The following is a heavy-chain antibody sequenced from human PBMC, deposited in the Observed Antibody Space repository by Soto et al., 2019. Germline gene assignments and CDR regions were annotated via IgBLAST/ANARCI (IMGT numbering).Heavy chain of an antibody. V-gene: IGHV4-59*13. J-gene: IGHJ6*02. CDR1: GDSMSPFY. CDR3: ARGVYDYWSGYYAGSGLDV. CDR2: IYYSGNT. D-gene: IGHD3-3*01. Sequence: QVPLQESGPGLVKPSETLSLTCTVSGDSMSPFYWNWIRQSPGKGLEWIGYIYYSGNTNYNPSLKSPAAISVDTSKNQFYLKLRSVTAADTAVYYCARGVYDYWSGYYAGSGLDVWGQGTTVTVSS.